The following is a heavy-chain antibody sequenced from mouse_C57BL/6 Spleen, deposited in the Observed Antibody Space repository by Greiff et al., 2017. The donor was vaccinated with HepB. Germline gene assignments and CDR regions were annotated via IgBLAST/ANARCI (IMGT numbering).Heavy chain of an antibody. J-gene: IGHJ4*01. CDR2: ISSGSSTI. Sequence: EVKLMESGGGLVKPGGSLKLSCAASGFTFSDYGMHWVRQAPEKGLEWVAYISSGSSTIYYADTVKGRFTISRDNAKNTLFLQMTSLRSEDTAMYYCARTAVVATWRMDYWGQGTSVTVSS. V-gene: IGHV5-17*01. D-gene: IGHD1-1*01. CDR3: ARTAVVATWRMDY. CDR1: GFTFSDYG.